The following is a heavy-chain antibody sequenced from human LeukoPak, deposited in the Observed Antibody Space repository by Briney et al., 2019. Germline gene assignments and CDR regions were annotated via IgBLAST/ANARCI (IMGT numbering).Heavy chain of an antibody. V-gene: IGHV3-23*01. CDR2: ISGSGGST. D-gene: IGHD3-10*01. CDR1: GFTFSSYA. Sequence: GGSLRLSCAASGFTFSSYAMSWVRQAPGKGLEWVSAISGSGGSTYYADSVKGRFTISRDNSKNTLYLQMNSLRAEDTAVYYCAKTITMVRGEVYYFDYWGQGTLVTVSS. J-gene: IGHJ4*02. CDR3: AKTITMVRGEVYYFDY.